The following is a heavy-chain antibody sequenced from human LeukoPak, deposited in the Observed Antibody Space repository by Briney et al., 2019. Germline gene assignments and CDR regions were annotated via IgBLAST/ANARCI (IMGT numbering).Heavy chain of an antibody. V-gene: IGHV4-34*01. CDR2: ISHSGST. D-gene: IGHD5-12*01. J-gene: IGHJ2*01. CDR3: ARALVRATMVWYFDL. Sequence: SETLSLTCAVSGGSFSGYYWSWIRQPPGKGLEGIGEISHSGSTKYSPSLKSRVTISVDQYKNQFSINLSSVTAADTAVYYCARALVRATMVWYFDLWGRGTLVTVSS. CDR1: GGSFSGYY.